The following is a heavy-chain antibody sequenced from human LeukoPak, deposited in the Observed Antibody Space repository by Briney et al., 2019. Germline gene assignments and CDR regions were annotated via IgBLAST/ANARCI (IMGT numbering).Heavy chain of an antibody. CDR1: GCTFSSYG. CDR3: AKRSDYGGNSNYFDF. CDR2: LSRSGGDT. D-gene: IGHD4-23*01. V-gene: IGHV3-23*01. Sequence: GGSLRLSCAASGCTFSSYGMSWVRQAPGKGLESVSALSRSGGDTYYADSVKGRFTISRDNSKNTLYLQMNSLRAQDTAVYYCAKRSDYGGNSNYFDFWGQGTLVTVSS. J-gene: IGHJ4*02.